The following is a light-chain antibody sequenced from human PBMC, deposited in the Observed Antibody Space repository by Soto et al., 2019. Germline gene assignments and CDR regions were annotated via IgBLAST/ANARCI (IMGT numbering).Light chain of an antibody. V-gene: IGKV3-20*01. CDR3: QQYVSPPIT. CDR1: QSVSSSW. J-gene: IGKJ5*01. Sequence: IVLTQSPGTLSLSPGERATLSCRASQSVSSSWLAWYQQKPGQAPRLLIYGASSRATGIPDGVSGSGSGTDFTLTISRLEPEDFAVYYCQQYVSPPITFGQGTRLEIK. CDR2: GAS.